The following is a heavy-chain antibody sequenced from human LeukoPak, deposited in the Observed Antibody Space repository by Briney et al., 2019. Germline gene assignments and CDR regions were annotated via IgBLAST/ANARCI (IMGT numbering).Heavy chain of an antibody. CDR1: GFTFSSYT. Sequence: PGGSLRLSCAASGFTFSSYTMDWVRQAPGKGLEWVAVISYDGSNKHYGDSVKGRFTISRDNSKNTLYLQMNSLRPEDTAVYYCTRSSYCSGGSCYPWGIDYWGQGTLITVSS. V-gene: IGHV3-30-3*01. CDR3: TRSSYCSGGSCYPWGIDY. J-gene: IGHJ4*02. CDR2: ISYDGSNK. D-gene: IGHD2-15*01.